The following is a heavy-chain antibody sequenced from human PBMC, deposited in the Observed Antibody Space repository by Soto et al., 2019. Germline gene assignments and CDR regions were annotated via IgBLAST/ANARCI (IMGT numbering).Heavy chain of an antibody. D-gene: IGHD1-1*01. CDR1: GDSVSSNSAA. J-gene: IGHJ6*03. CDR3: ARGSWDDVTGHFYMDV. CDR2: TYYKSKWFI. Sequence: QVQLQQSGPGLVQPSQTLSLTCDISGDSVSSNSAAWNWIRQTPSRGLEWLGRTYYKSKWFINYAVSVKSRITVNPDTYKNQFSLQMNSVTPEDTAVYYCARGSWDDVTGHFYMDVWDKGTAVTVSS. V-gene: IGHV6-1*01.